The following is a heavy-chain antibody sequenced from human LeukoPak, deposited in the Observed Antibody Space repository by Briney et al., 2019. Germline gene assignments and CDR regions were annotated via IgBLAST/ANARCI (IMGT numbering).Heavy chain of an antibody. J-gene: IGHJ4*02. Sequence: ASVTVSCKASGYTFTGYYMHWVRQAPGQGLEWMGWINPESDGTNYAQKFQGRVTMTRDTSISTAYMELTSLRSDDTAVYYCARLPVIVGAWSPIDYWGQGTRVTVSS. CDR2: INPESDGT. CDR1: GYTFTGYY. D-gene: IGHD1-26*01. CDR3: ARLPVIVGAWSPIDY. V-gene: IGHV1-2*02.